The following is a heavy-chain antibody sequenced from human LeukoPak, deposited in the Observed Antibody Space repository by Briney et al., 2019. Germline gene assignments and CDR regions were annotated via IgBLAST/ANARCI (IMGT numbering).Heavy chain of an antibody. CDR1: GFTFSNYA. J-gene: IGHJ4*02. D-gene: IGHD6-6*01. Sequence: GGSLRLSCATSGFTFSNYAIHWVRQAPGKGLERVAVIAIDGINKFYADSVKGRVSLSRDNSKNTVYLQMSSLRVADTGVYYCAKDPARPLGYWGQGTLVTVSS. V-gene: IGHV3-30-3*01. CDR2: IAIDGINK. CDR3: AKDPARPLGY.